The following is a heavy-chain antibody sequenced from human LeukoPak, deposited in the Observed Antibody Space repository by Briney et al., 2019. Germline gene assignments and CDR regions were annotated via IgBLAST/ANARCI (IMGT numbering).Heavy chain of an antibody. D-gene: IGHD2-2*01. CDR1: GGSISSSSYY. Sequence: PSETLSLTCTVSGGSISSSSYYWGWIRQPPGKGLEWIGSIYYSGSTYYNPSLKSRVTISVDTSKNQFSLKLSSVTAADTAVYYCARMGVVPAAIPYYFDYWGQGTLVTVSS. V-gene: IGHV4-39*01. CDR2: IYYSGST. J-gene: IGHJ4*02. CDR3: ARMGVVPAAIPYYFDY.